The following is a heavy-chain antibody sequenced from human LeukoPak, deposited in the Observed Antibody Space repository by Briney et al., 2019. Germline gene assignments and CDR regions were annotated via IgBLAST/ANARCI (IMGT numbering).Heavy chain of an antibody. D-gene: IGHD4-17*01. Sequence: ASVKVSCKASGGTFSSYAISWVRQAPGQGLEWMGGFDPEDGETIYAQKFQGRVTMTEDTSTDTAYMELSSLRSEDTAVYYCATVRVARGYGEHYGMDVWGQGTAVTVSS. CDR2: FDPEDGET. J-gene: IGHJ6*02. V-gene: IGHV1-24*01. CDR1: GGTFSSYA. CDR3: ATVRVARGYGEHYGMDV.